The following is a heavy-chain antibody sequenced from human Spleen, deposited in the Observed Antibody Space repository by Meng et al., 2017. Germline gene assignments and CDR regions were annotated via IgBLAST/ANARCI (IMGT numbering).Heavy chain of an antibody. J-gene: IGHJ4*02. CDR1: GYTFAAYW. CDR3: ARGGQLVRFDY. CDR2: IIPIFGTA. V-gene: IGHV1-69*13. Sequence: VQRVQSGAEVKKPGASVKVSCKASGYTFAAYWIQWVRQAPGQGLEWMGGIIPIFGTANYAQRFQGRVTITADESTSTAYMELSSLRSEDTAVYYCARGGQLVRFDYWGQGTLVTVSS. D-gene: IGHD6-13*01.